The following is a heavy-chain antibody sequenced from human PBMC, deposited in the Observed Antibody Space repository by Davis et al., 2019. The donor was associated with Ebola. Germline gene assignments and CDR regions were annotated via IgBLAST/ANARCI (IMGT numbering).Heavy chain of an antibody. CDR2: FYPGDSDI. V-gene: IGHV5-51*01. D-gene: IGHD6-19*01. CDR1: GYSFTAYW. J-gene: IGHJ2*01. Sequence: GESLKISCQGFGYSFTAYWIGWVRQMPEKGLEWMGMFYPGDSDIRYSPSFQGQVTISADKSITTAYLQWSSLKASDSAMYYCVIRSSRYGHFDLWGRGTLVTVSA. CDR3: VIRSSRYGHFDL.